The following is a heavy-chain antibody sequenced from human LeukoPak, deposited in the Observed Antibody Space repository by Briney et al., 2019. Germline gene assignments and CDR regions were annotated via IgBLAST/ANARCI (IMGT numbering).Heavy chain of an antibody. Sequence: GGSLRLSCAASGFTFSSYAMRWVRQAPGKGLEWVSAISGSGGSTYYADSVKGRFTISRDNSKNTLYLQMNSLRAEDTAVYYCARDRADWGYYFDYWGQGTLVTVSS. V-gene: IGHV3-23*01. D-gene: IGHD3-16*01. J-gene: IGHJ4*02. CDR1: GFTFSSYA. CDR2: ISGSGGST. CDR3: ARDRADWGYYFDY.